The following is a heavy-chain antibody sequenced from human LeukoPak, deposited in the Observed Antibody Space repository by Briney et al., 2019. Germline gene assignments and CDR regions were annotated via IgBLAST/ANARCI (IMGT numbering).Heavy chain of an antibody. CDR1: GFTFSNYA. J-gene: IGHJ4*02. V-gene: IGHV3-23*01. Sequence: GGSLRLSCAASGFTFSNYAMTWVRQAPGKGLEWVSAVSGSGAIAYYTDSVKGRFTISRDNSKNTLYLQMNSLRAEDTAVYYCAKGGITMVRGAATRIDYWGQGTLVTVSS. CDR2: VSGSGAIA. CDR3: AKGGITMVRGAATRIDY. D-gene: IGHD3-10*01.